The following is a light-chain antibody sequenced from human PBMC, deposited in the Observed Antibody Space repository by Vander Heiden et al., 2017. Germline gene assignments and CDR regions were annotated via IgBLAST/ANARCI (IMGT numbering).Light chain of an antibody. CDR1: QSVSSRY. CDR3: QQYGSSPPVT. Sequence: EIALTQSPGTLSLAPGKRGTPCCRASQSVSSRYLAGYQQKPGQAPRLLIYGASSRADGIPDRCSGSGSGTDFTLTISRLEPEDFAVYYCQQYGSSPPVTFGQGTKLEIK. V-gene: IGKV3-20*01. CDR2: GAS. J-gene: IGKJ2*01.